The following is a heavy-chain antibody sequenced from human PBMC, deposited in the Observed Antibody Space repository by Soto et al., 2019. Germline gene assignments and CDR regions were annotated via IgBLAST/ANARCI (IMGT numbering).Heavy chain of an antibody. CDR2: IIPIFGTA. V-gene: IGHV1-69*13. CDR1: GGTFSSYA. J-gene: IGHJ4*02. CDR3: ARDYDSSGYYYFH. Sequence: SVKVSCKASGGTFSSYAISWVRQAPGQGLEWIGGIIPIFGTANYAQKFQGRVTITADESTSTAYMELSSLRSEDTAVYYCARDYDSSGYYYFHWGQGTLVTVSS. D-gene: IGHD3-22*01.